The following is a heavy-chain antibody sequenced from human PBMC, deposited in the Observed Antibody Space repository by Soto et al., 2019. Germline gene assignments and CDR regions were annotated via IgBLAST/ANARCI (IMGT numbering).Heavy chain of an antibody. Sequence: QVQLVESGGGVVQPGRSLRLSCAASGLTFSSYAMHWVRQAPGKGLEWVAGISYDGSNKYYADSVKGRFTISGDNSKNTLYLQMNSLRPEDTAVHYCGKGDYGDYSYFDYWGQGTLVTVSS. J-gene: IGHJ4*02. CDR3: GKGDYGDYSYFDY. CDR2: ISYDGSNK. D-gene: IGHD4-17*01. CDR1: GLTFSSYA. V-gene: IGHV3-30-3*02.